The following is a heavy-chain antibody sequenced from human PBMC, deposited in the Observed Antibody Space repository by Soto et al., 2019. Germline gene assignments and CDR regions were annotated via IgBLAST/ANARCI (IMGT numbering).Heavy chain of an antibody. CDR2: IYYTGNT. CDR3: VRVEMYAGEFNPNFDR. CDR1: GDSLRSSYHY. J-gene: IGHJ4*02. D-gene: IGHD2-8*01. Sequence: SETLSLTCTVCGDSLRSSYHYWGWIRQLPGKGLEWIGSIYYTGNTYYNPSLKSRVSISVDMATNEISLRLRAESVADTAVYYCVRVEMYAGEFNPNFDRWGQGALVAVSS. V-gene: IGHV4-39*01.